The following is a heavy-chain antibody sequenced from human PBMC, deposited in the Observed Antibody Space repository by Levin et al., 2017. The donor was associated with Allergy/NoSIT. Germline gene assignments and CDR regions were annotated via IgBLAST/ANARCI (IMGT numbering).Heavy chain of an antibody. V-gene: IGHV3-33*01. D-gene: IGHD3-10*01. CDR2: IWNDGSNK. CDR1: GFTFSSYG. Sequence: SCAASGFTFSSYGMHWVRQAPGKGLEWVAVIWNDGSNKNYADSVKGRFTISRDNSKNTLYVQMNSLRAEDTAVYYCARLPYYGSGSFHPTDYWGQGTLVTVSS. J-gene: IGHJ4*02. CDR3: ARLPYYGSGSFHPTDY.